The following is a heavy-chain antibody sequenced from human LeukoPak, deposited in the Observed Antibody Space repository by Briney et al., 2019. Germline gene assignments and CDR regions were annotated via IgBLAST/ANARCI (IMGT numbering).Heavy chain of an antibody. CDR2: INLGGST. D-gene: IGHD2-8*01. J-gene: IGHJ4*02. V-gene: IGHV4-34*01. CDR3: ARGRWDIVLMVYANDYFDY. Sequence: PSETLSLTCAVDSGSFNGYYWSWIRPPPGKGLEGVRNINLGGSTNYNPSLKSRVTISVDTSKNQFSQKLSPVTAADTAVYYCARGRWDIVLMVYANDYFDYWGQGTLVTVSS. CDR1: SGSFNGYY.